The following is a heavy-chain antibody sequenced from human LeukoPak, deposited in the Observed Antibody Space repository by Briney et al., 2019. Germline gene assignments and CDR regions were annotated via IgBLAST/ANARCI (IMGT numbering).Heavy chain of an antibody. D-gene: IGHD6-13*01. V-gene: IGHV4-34*01. Sequence: SETLSLTCAVYGGSFSGYYWSWIRQPPGKGLEWIGEINHSGSTNYNPSLKSRVTISVDTSKNQFSLKLSSVTAADTAVYYCARDGQQLPFGYWGQGTLVTVSS. CDR3: ARDGQQLPFGY. CDR1: GGSFSGYY. J-gene: IGHJ4*02. CDR2: INHSGST.